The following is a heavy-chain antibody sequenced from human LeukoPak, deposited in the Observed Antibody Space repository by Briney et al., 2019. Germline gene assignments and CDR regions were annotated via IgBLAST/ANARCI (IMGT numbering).Heavy chain of an antibody. CDR1: GFTFSNAW. D-gene: IGHD6-19*01. CDR3: TTDRTGLAVAATVYYYYYGMDV. J-gene: IGHJ6*02. Sequence: GGSLRLSCAASGFTFSNAWMSWVRQAPGKGLEWVGRIKSKTDGGTTDYAAPVKGRFTISRDDSKNTLYLQMNTLKTEDTAVYYCTTDRTGLAVAATVYYYYYGMDVWGQGTTVTVSS. V-gene: IGHV3-15*01. CDR2: IKSKTDGGTT.